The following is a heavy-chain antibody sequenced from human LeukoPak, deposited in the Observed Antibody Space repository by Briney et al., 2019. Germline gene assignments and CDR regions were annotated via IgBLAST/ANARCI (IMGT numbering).Heavy chain of an antibody. J-gene: IGHJ4*02. V-gene: IGHV4-4*07. CDR2: IYTSGST. CDR1: GGSISSYY. Sequence: SETLSLTCTVSGGSISSYYWSWIRQPAGKGLEWIGRIYTSGSTNYNPSLKSRVTMSVDTSKNQFSLKLSSVTAAGTAVYYCARVNGGYYDSSGYYFDYFDYWGQGTLVTVSS. D-gene: IGHD3-22*01. CDR3: ARVNGGYYDSSGYYFDYFDY.